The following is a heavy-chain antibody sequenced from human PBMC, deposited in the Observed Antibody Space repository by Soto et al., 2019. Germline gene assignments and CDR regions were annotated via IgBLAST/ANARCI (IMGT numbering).Heavy chain of an antibody. D-gene: IGHD4-17*01. CDR3: ARTRDLDYGGNLGIFDY. CDR1: GGTFSSYA. V-gene: IGHV1-69*01. Sequence: QVQLVQSGAEVKKPGSSVKVSCKASGGTFSSYAISWVRQAPGRGLEWMGGIIPIFGTANYAQKFQGRVTITADESTSTAYMELSSLRSEDTAVYYCARTRDLDYGGNLGIFDYWGQGTLVTVSS. J-gene: IGHJ4*02. CDR2: IIPIFGTA.